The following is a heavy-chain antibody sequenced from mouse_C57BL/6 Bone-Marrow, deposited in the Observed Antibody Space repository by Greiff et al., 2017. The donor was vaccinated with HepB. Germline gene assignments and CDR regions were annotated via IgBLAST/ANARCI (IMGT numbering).Heavy chain of an antibody. CDR2: IYPGSGST. CDR1: GYTFTSYW. J-gene: IGHJ1*03. V-gene: IGHV1-55*01. CDR3: ARGATVVADYWYFDV. D-gene: IGHD1-1*01. Sequence: QVQLQHPGAELVKPGASVKMSCKASGYTFTSYWITWVKQRPGQGLEWIGDIYPGSGSTNYNEKFKSKATLTVDKSSSTAYMQLSSLTSEDSAVYYCARGATVVADYWYFDVWGTGTTVTVSS.